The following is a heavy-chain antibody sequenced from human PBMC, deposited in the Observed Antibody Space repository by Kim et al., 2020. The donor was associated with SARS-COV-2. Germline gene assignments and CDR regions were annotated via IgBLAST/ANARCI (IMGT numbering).Heavy chain of an antibody. J-gene: IGHJ3*02. CDR2: IYPGDSDT. Sequence: GESLKISCKGSGYSFTSYWIGWVRQMPGKGLEWMGIIYPGDSDTRYSPSFQGQVTISADKSISTAYLQWSSLKASDTAMYYCASALVPAAIWAAFDIWGQGTMVTVSS. CDR1: GYSFTSYW. D-gene: IGHD2-2*01. CDR3: ASALVPAAIWAAFDI. V-gene: IGHV5-51*01.